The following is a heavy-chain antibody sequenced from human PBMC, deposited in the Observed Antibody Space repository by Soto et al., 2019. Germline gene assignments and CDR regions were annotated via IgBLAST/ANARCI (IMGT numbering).Heavy chain of an antibody. V-gene: IGHV3-9*01. Sequence: EVLLVESGGGLVQPGRSLRLSCAVSGFNFGNYAMHWVRQAPGKGLEWVAAINWNSDKVAYAGSVLGRFTIFRDSAKKSLHLQMNDLTTEDTAFYYCAKDKGGTPYYIDSWGQGILVTVSS. CDR2: INWNSDKV. D-gene: IGHD6-25*01. CDR3: AKDKGGTPYYIDS. CDR1: GFNFGNYA. J-gene: IGHJ4*02.